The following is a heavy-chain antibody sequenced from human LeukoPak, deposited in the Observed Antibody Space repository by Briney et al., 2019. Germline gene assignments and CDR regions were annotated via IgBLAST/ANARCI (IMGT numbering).Heavy chain of an antibody. CDR2: ITGSGGST. CDR3: AMSIAAHQDNWFDP. Sequence: GGSLRLSCSASGFTFSNYAMSWVRQAPGKGLEWVSAITGSGGSTYYADSVKGRFTISRDNAKNTLYLQMNSLRAEDTAVYYCAMSIAAHQDNWFDPWGQGTLVTVSS. CDR1: GFTFSNYA. V-gene: IGHV3-23*01. D-gene: IGHD6-6*01. J-gene: IGHJ5*02.